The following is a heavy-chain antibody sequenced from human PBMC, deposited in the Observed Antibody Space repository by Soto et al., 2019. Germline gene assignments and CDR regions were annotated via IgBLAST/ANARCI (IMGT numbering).Heavy chain of an antibody. CDR3: ANGHDNYFYYGMDV. Sequence: QVQLVQSGSEVKKPGSSVKVSCKTSGGTLSSFAISWVRQAPGQGLEWVGTFIPVVAMAKYGQNFQGRVTIPADQSTHTLFMELSSLTYEDTAMYDCANGHDNYFYYGMDVWGQGTTVTVSS. CDR1: GGTLSSFA. D-gene: IGHD1-1*01. V-gene: IGHV1-69*04. J-gene: IGHJ6*02. CDR2: FIPVVAMA.